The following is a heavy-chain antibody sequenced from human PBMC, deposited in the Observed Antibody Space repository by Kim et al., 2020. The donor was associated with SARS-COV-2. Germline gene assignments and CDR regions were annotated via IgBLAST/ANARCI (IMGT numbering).Heavy chain of an antibody. D-gene: IGHD3-22*01. J-gene: IGHJ6*01. CDR3: AKDNYYDSLHQGPIGLPPGTLRQEHL. V-gene: IGHV3-23*01. Sequence: GGSLRLSCAASGITFSSYAMSWVRQAPGKGLEWVSAISGSGGSTYYADSVKGRFTISRDNSKNTLYLQMNSLRAEDTAVYYCAKDNYYDSLHQGPIGLPPGTLRQEHLWG. CDR1: GITFSSYA. CDR2: ISGSGGST.